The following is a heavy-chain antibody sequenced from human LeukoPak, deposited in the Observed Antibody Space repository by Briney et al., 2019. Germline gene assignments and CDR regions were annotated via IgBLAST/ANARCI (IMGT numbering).Heavy chain of an antibody. J-gene: IGHJ4*02. V-gene: IGHV3-7*01. CDR2: IKQDGSEK. Sequence: GGSLRLSCAASRFIFSNYWMSWIRQAPGKGLEWVANIKQDGSEKNYVDSVKGRFTISRDNAKNSVYLQLNSLRAEDTAIYYCARQYYCSGTCPFDYWGQGTLVTVSS. D-gene: IGHD2-2*01. CDR3: ARQYYCSGTCPFDY. CDR1: RFIFSNYW.